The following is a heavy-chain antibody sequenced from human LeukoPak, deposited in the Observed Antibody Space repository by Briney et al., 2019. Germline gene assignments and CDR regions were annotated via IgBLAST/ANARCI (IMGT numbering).Heavy chain of an antibody. CDR3: ARGGFYFDF. V-gene: IGHV3-48*03. CDR2: ITSGSMT. D-gene: IGHD1-26*01. J-gene: IGHJ4*02. CDR1: GFTFSNHE. Sequence: GGSLRLFCAASGFTFSNHEMNWVRQAPGKGLEWLSYITSGSMTYYADSVKGRFTISRDNAKNSLYLRMSSLRAEDTAVYYCARGGFYFDFWGQGGLVTVSS.